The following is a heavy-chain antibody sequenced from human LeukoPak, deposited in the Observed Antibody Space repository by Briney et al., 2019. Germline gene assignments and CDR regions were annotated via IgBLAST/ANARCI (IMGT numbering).Heavy chain of an antibody. V-gene: IGHV1-2*06. CDR3: ARIEKEWLGGMDV. D-gene: IGHD6-19*01. J-gene: IGHJ6*02. Sequence: ASVKVSCKASGYTFTGYYMHWVRQAPGQGLEWMGRINPNSGGTNYAQKFQGRVTMTREKSISTAYMELSRLRSDDTAVYYCARIEKEWLGGMDVWGQGTTVTVSS. CDR2: INPNSGGT. CDR1: GYTFTGYY.